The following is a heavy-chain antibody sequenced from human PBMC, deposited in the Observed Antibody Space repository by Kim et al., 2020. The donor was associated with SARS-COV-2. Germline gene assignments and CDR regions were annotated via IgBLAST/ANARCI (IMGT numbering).Heavy chain of an antibody. D-gene: IGHD3-22*01. J-gene: IGHJ4*02. V-gene: IGHV1-24*01. Sequence: QKFQGRVTMTEDTSTDTAYMELSSLRSEDTAVYYCATAVPVYDSSGYPFDYWGQGTLVTVSS. CDR3: ATAVPVYDSSGYPFDY.